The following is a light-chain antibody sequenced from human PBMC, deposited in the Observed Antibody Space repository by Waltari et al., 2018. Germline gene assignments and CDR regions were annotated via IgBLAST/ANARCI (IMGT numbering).Light chain of an antibody. V-gene: IGLV3-1*01. J-gene: IGLJ2*01. CDR1: NSESKF. CDR2: QDN. CDR3: QTWDSGSYVV. Sequence: SYELTQPPSLSVSPVQTASIPCSGDNSESKFTYWYQQKPGQSPVLVLYQDNKRPSGIPERFSGSNSGSTATLIISGSQAMDEADYYCQTWDSGSYVVFGGGTKLTVL.